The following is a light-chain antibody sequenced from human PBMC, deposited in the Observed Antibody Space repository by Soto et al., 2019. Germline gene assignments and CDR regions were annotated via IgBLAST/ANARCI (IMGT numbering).Light chain of an antibody. V-gene: IGLV3-21*02. CDR3: QVWDTISDHWV. CDR1: SIGSKS. J-gene: IGLJ3*02. CDR2: DDT. Sequence: SYELTQPPSASVAPGQTARITCDGNSIGSKSVHWYQLKPGQAPVVFVYDDTDRPSGIPERFSGSNSGNTATLTISRVEAGDEADYYCQVWDTISDHWVFGGGTKLTVL.